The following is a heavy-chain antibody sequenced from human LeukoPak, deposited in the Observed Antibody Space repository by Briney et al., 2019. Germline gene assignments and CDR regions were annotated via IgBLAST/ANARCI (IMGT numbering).Heavy chain of an antibody. J-gene: IGHJ3*02. Sequence: PGGPLRLSCAASGFTFSSYEMNWVRKAPGKGLELVSSISISSSYIYYADSVKGRFTISRDNAKNSLYLQMNSLRAEDTAVYYCARGYTNYGYIFDIWGQGTVVTVSS. D-gene: IGHD4-11*01. CDR1: GFTFSSYE. CDR3: ARGYTNYGYIFDI. V-gene: IGHV3-21*01. CDR2: ISISSSYI.